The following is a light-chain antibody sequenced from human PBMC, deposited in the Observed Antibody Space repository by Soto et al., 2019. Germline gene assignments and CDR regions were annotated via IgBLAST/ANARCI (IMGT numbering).Light chain of an antibody. V-gene: IGLV2-8*01. CDR3: NSYTASSTLL. CDR1: SSDVGKYDY. Sequence: QSALTQPPSASGSPGQSVTISCTGTSSDVGKYDYVSWFQHHPGKAPKLIIYEVSKRPSGVPDRFSGSKSGSTASLTVSGLQTEDEADYYCNSYTASSTLLFGTGTKLTVL. CDR2: EVS. J-gene: IGLJ1*01.